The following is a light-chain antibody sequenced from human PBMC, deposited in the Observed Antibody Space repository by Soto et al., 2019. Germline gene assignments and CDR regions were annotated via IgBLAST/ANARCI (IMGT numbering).Light chain of an antibody. CDR1: SGDVGGYNY. J-gene: IGLJ2*01. Sequence: QSALTQPASVSGSPGQSITISCTGTSGDVGGYNYVSWYQQHPGKAPKLMIYDVSNRPSGVSNRFSGSKSGNTASLTISGLRAEHEADYYCSSYTTSSTLVFGGGTKLTVL. V-gene: IGLV2-14*01. CDR2: DVS. CDR3: SSYTTSSTLV.